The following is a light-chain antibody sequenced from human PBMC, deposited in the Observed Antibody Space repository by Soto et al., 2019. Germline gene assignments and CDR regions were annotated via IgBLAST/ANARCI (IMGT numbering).Light chain of an antibody. V-gene: IGLV1-47*02. Sequence: QSVLTEPPSASGTAGQVVTISFSGGDSNIGSNSVYWYQPLPRMAPKLLIYYSTQRPSGVPDRFSGSRSGTSASLAIVGLRSDDEAIYYCAAWDASLSACVFGNGTKVTVL. J-gene: IGLJ1*01. CDR2: YST. CDR1: DSNIGSNS. CDR3: AAWDASLSACV.